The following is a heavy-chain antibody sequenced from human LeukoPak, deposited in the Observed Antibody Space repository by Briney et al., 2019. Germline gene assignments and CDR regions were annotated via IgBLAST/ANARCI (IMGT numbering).Heavy chain of an antibody. D-gene: IGHD4-17*01. V-gene: IGHV3-23*01. CDR3: AKNSEDYGLFDY. CDR1: GFTFSSYA. J-gene: IGHJ4*02. CDR2: ISGSGGST. Sequence: PGGSLRLSCAASGFTFSSYAMSWVRQAPGKGLEWVSAISGSGGSTYYADSVKGRFTICRDNSKNALYLQMNGLRAEDTAVYYCAKNSEDYGLFDYWGQGTLVTVSS.